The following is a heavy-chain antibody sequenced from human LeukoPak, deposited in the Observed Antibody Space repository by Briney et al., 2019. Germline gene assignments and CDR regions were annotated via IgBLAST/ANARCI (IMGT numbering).Heavy chain of an antibody. D-gene: IGHD5-18*01. CDR1: GGSFSGYY. J-gene: IGHJ4*02. Sequence: SETLSLTCAVYGGSFSGYYWSWIRQPPGKGLEWIGEINHSGSTNYNPSLKSRVTISVDTSKNQFSLKLSSVTAADTAVYYCARGTAFDYWGQGTLVTVSS. V-gene: IGHV4-34*01. CDR3: ARGTAFDY. CDR2: INHSGST.